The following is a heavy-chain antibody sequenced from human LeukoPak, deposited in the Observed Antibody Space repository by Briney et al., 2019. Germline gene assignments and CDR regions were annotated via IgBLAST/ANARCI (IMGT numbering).Heavy chain of an antibody. Sequence: PGRSLRLSCAASGFTFSSYAMHWVRQAPGKGLEWVAVISYDGSNKYYADSVKGRFTISRDNSKNTLYLQMNSLRAEDTAVYYCAKHTDLTGYSSFDYWGQGTLVTVSS. V-gene: IGHV3-30-3*02. D-gene: IGHD3-9*01. CDR1: GFTFSSYA. J-gene: IGHJ4*02. CDR2: ISYDGSNK. CDR3: AKHTDLTGYSSFDY.